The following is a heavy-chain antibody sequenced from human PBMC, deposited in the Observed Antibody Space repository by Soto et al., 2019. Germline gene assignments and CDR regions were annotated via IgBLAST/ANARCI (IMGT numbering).Heavy chain of an antibody. V-gene: IGHV4-59*13. CDR3: ARGNYVDIVATEPDDY. J-gene: IGHJ4*02. CDR2: IYYTGNT. CDR1: GGSISTYY. D-gene: IGHD5-12*01. Sequence: SETMSLTCTVTGGSISTYYWSWIRQPPGKGLEWIGHIYYTGNTNYNPSLKRRVTISVDTSTNRFSLRLRSVSAADTAVYYCARGNYVDIVATEPDDYWGQGPLVTVSS.